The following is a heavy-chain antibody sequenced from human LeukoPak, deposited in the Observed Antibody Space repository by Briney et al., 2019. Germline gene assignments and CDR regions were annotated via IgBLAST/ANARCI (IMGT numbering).Heavy chain of an antibody. J-gene: IGHJ5*02. CDR1: GDSISRYY. CDR3: ARRLIQSSIFGVVANWLDP. V-gene: IGHV4-59*08. D-gene: IGHD3-3*01. CDR2: FSYSGSA. Sequence: PSETLSLTCAVSGDSISRYYWNWIRQPPGQGLEWIGSFSYSGSANYNPSLKGRVSISVDTSNNQFSLRLTSVTAADTAIYYCARRLIQSSIFGVVANWLDPWGQGTLVTVSS.